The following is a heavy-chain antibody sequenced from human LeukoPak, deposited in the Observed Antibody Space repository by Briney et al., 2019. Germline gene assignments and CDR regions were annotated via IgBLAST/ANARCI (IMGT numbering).Heavy chain of an antibody. J-gene: IGHJ4*01. CDR2: LSGSGITT. CDR3: AKGIYSSGWSYFDY. Sequence: GGSLRLSCAASGFTFSNSTMSWVRQAPGKGLEWVSTLSGSGITTYYADSVKGRFTTSRDNSKNTLYLQMNSLRAEDTAVYYCAKGIYSSGWSYFDYWGHGTLVTVSS. V-gene: IGHV3-23*01. CDR1: GFTFSNST. D-gene: IGHD6-19*01.